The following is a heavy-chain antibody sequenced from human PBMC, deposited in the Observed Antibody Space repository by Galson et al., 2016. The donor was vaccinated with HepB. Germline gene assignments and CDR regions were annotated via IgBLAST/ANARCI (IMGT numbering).Heavy chain of an antibody. CDR1: GYTFTSYA. Sequence: SVKVSCKASGYTFTSYAMHWVRQAPGQRLEWMGWINAGNGNTKYSQKFQGGVTITRDTSASTAYMKLSSLRSEDTAVYYCARGPGNYYFDYWGQGTLVTVSS. J-gene: IGHJ4*02. V-gene: IGHV1-3*01. CDR3: ARGPGNYYFDY. CDR2: INAGNGNT. D-gene: IGHD1-7*01.